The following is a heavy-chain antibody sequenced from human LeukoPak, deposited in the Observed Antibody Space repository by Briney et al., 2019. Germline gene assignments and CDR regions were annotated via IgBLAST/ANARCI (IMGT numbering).Heavy chain of an antibody. Sequence: SVKVSCKASGYTFTSYSIRWVRQAPGQGLGWMGWSNASICGRECAQKFQCRETMTSNSVISTTYLEPRRLRSDNTAGYACERGARSGRPRRRSWIWPWGQGTLITVSS. V-gene: IGHV1-2*02. CDR3: ERGARSGRPRRRSWIWP. CDR2: SNASICGR. D-gene: IGHD6-6*01. J-gene: IGHJ5*02. CDR1: GYTFTSYS.